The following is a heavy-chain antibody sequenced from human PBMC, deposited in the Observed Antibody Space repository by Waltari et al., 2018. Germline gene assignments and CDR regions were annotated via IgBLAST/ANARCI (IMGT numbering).Heavy chain of an antibody. V-gene: IGHV1-46*01. CDR1: GYTFTSYD. J-gene: IGHJ3*02. D-gene: IGHD3-22*01. CDR3: ARDRDYYDSSGYYDAFDI. Sequence: QVQLVQSGAEVTMPGASLKVSCKASGYTFTSYDIHWVRQAPGHWLYSMGIINPSGGSTSYAQKFQGRVTMTRDTSTSTVYMELSSLRSEDTAVYYCARDRDYYDSSGYYDAFDIWGQGTMVTVSS. CDR2: INPSGGST.